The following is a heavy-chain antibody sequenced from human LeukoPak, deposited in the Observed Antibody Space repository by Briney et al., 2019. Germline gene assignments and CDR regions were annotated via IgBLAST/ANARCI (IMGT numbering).Heavy chain of an antibody. V-gene: IGHV4-34*01. CDR3: ARGSSGGYYPPLDY. Sequence: SETLSLTCAVYGGSFSGYYWSWIRQPPGKGLEWIGEINHSGSTNYNPSLKSRVTISVDTSKNQFSLKLSSVTAADTAVYYCARGSSGGYYPPLDYWGQGTLVTVSS. J-gene: IGHJ4*02. CDR2: INHSGST. CDR1: GGSFSGYY. D-gene: IGHD1-26*01.